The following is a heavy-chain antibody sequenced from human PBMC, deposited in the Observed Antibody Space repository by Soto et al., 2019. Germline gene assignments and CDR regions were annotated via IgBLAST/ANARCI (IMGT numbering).Heavy chain of an antibody. D-gene: IGHD2-15*01. J-gene: IGHJ3*02. Sequence: GGSLRLSCAASGFTFSSYGMHWVRQAPGKGLEWVAVISYDGSNNYYADSVKGRFTISRDNSKNTLYLQMNSLRAEDTAVYYCAKASLPYIVVVVADDAVDIWGQGTMVTISS. CDR2: ISYDGSNN. CDR3: AKASLPYIVVVVADDAVDI. CDR1: GFTFSSYG. V-gene: IGHV3-30*18.